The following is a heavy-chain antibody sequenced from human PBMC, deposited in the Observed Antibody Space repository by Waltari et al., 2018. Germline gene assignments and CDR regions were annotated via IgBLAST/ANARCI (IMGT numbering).Heavy chain of an antibody. CDR2: FEPEYGET. J-gene: IGHJ3*02. CDR3: APLRYYYDSSGVYAFDI. D-gene: IGHD3-22*01. V-gene: IGHV1-24*01. Sequence: QVQLVQSGAEVQKPGASVKVSCKVSGYNLTELSMHWVRQAPGKGLEWMGGFEPEYGETIYAQKFQGRVTMTEDTSTDTADMELSSLRSEDTALYYWAPLRYYYDSSGVYAFDIWGQGTMVTVSS. CDR1: GYNLTELS.